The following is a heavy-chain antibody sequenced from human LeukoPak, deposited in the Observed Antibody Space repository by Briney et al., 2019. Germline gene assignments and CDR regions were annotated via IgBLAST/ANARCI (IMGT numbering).Heavy chain of an antibody. V-gene: IGHV3-74*01. J-gene: IGHJ4*02. CDR3: ARGATYAYYFDY. Sequence: GGSLRLSCAASGFTFSTNWMHWVRQAPGKGLVWVSRINGDGSRTNYADSVEGRFTISRDNAKNTVYLQMNSLRAEDTAVYYCARGATYAYYFDYWGQGTLVTVSS. D-gene: IGHD4-17*01. CDR1: GFTFSTNW. CDR2: INGDGSRT.